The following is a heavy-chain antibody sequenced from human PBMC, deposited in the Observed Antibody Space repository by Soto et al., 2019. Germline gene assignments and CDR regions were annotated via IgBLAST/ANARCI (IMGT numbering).Heavy chain of an antibody. Sequence: QVQLVQSGAEVKKPGASVKVSCKASGYTFTGYYIHWVRQAPGQGLECVGWINPISGTTNYAQKFPGRVTMTRDTSISTAYMELSRLTSDDTAVYYCARVPGLELLDYWGQGTLVTVSS. D-gene: IGHD1-7*01. CDR3: ARVPGLELLDY. J-gene: IGHJ4*02. CDR1: GYTFTGYY. V-gene: IGHV1-2*02. CDR2: INPISGTT.